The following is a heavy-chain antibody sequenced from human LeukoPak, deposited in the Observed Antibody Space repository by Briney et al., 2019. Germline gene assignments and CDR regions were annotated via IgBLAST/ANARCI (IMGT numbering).Heavy chain of an antibody. D-gene: IGHD2-15*01. CDR1: GYSFTYYY. CDR2: INPKNGDT. V-gene: IGHV1-2*02. J-gene: IGHJ4*02. Sequence: ASVKVSCKASGYSFTYYYLHWLRQAPGQRLEWMGWINPKNGDTTSAQKFQGRVTLTRDTSIDTVYLELSWLRSDDTAMYYCARGPDSGAFDYWGRGTHVTVSS. CDR3: ARGPDSGAFDY.